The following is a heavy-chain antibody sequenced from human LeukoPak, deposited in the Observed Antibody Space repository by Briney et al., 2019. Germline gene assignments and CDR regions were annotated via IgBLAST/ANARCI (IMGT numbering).Heavy chain of an antibody. V-gene: IGHV4-34*01. D-gene: IGHD3-9*01. CDR3: ARGFNRGYYDILTGYDY. Sequence: SETLSLTCAVYGGSFSGYYWSWIRQPPGKGLEWIGEINHSGSTNYNPSLKSRVTISVDTSKSQFSLKLSSVTAADTAVYYCARGFNRGYYDILTGYDYWGQGTLVTVSS. J-gene: IGHJ4*02. CDR2: INHSGST. CDR1: GGSFSGYY.